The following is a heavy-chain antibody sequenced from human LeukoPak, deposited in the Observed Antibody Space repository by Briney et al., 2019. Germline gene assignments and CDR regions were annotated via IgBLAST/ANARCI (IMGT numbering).Heavy chain of an antibody. V-gene: IGHV4-4*07. CDR1: GGSISSYY. Sequence: PSETLSLTCTVSGGSISSYYWSWIRQPAGKGLEWIGRIYTSGSTNYNPSLKSRVTISVDTSKNQFSLKLSSVTAADTAVYYCASRGYSSSSPDYWGQGTLVTVSS. D-gene: IGHD6-6*01. CDR2: IYTSGST. J-gene: IGHJ4*02. CDR3: ASRGYSSSSPDY.